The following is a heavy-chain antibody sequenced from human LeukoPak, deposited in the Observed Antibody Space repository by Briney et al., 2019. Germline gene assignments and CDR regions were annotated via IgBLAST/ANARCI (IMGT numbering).Heavy chain of an antibody. J-gene: IGHJ4*02. CDR2: IYYSGST. Sequence: TLSLTCTVSGGSIRSGGYYWSWIRQHPAKGLEWIGYIYYSGSTYYNPSLKSRVTISVDTSKNQFSLKLTSVTAADTAVYYCASLSISSGYFFDYWGQGTLVTVSS. CDR1: GGSIRSGGYY. D-gene: IGHD3-22*01. CDR3: ASLSISSGYFFDY. V-gene: IGHV4-31*03.